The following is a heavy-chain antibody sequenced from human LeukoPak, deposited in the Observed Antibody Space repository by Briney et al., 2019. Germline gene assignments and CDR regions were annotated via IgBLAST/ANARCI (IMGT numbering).Heavy chain of an antibody. CDR2: IGGSGGDT. CDR3: ATSSGWYPKYFDY. Sequence: GGSLRLSCAASGFTFSNYAMSWVRQAPGKGLEWVSAIGGSGGDTYYADSVKGRFTISRDNSKNTLYLQMNSLRAEDTAVYYCATSSGWYPKYFDYWGQGTLVTVSS. J-gene: IGHJ4*02. V-gene: IGHV3-23*01. CDR1: GFTFSNYA. D-gene: IGHD6-19*01.